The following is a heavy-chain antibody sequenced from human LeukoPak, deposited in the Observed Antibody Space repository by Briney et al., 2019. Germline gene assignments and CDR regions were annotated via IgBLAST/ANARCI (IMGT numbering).Heavy chain of an antibody. J-gene: IGHJ4*02. Sequence: ASVKVSCKASGYTFTSYGISWVRQAPGQGLEWMGWISAYNGNTNYAQKLQGRVTMTTDTSTSTAYMELRSLRSDDTAVYYCAREKHYYGSGSYLDYWGQGTLVTVS. V-gene: IGHV1-18*01. CDR1: GYTFTSYG. D-gene: IGHD3-10*01. CDR3: AREKHYYGSGSYLDY. CDR2: ISAYNGNT.